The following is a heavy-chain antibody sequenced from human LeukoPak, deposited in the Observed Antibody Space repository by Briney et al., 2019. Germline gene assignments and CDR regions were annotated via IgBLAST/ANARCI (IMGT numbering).Heavy chain of an antibody. CDR1: GYTFTNYH. CDR2: INTDTGNP. J-gene: IGHJ6*03. CDR3: ARLTGNHYYFYYMDV. D-gene: IGHD2-8*02. Sequence: ASVKVSCKASGYTFTNYHMHWVRQAPGQGLEWMGWINTDTGNPTYAQGFTGRFVLSLDTSVSTAYLQISSLKAEDTAVYYCARLTGNHYYFYYMDVWGIGTTVTVSS. V-gene: IGHV7-4-1*02.